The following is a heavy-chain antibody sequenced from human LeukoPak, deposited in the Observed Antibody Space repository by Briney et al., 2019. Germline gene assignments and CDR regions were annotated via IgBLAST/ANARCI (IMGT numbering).Heavy chain of an antibody. D-gene: IGHD3-16*01. CDR1: GDSVSSNSAA. Sequence: SQTLSLTCAISGDSVSSNSAAWNWIRQSPSRGLEWLGRTYYRSKSYNDYAVSVKSRITINPDTSTNPSSLQLNSVPPEDTAVYYCARDRRGEYYFDYWGQGTLVTVSS. J-gene: IGHJ4*02. V-gene: IGHV6-1*01. CDR3: ARDRRGEYYFDY. CDR2: TYYRSKSYN.